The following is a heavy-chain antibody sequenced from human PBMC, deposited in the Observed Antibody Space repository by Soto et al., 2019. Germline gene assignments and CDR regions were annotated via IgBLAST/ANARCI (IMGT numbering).Heavy chain of an antibody. CDR1: GGTFSSYA. J-gene: IGHJ6*02. Sequence: SVKVSCKXSGGTFSSYAISWVRQAPGQGLEWMGGIIPIFGTANYAQKFQGRVTITADESTSTAYMELSSLRSEDTAVYYCASETGGGYGMDVWGQGTTVTVSS. CDR2: IIPIFGTA. D-gene: IGHD2-15*01. CDR3: ASETGGGYGMDV. V-gene: IGHV1-69*13.